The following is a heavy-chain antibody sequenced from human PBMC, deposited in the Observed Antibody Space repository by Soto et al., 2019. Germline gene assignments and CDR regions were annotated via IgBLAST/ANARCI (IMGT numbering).Heavy chain of an antibody. Sequence: QVQLQESGPGLVKPSQTLPLTCTVSGDSITTGNYYWSCIRQRPGKGLEWIGYTFHTGSTHYNPSCQSRPLRTIDTSANQFSLRLRSVTAADTAVYYCARHVYHYYDSSGHIDSWGQGTLVTVSS. CDR1: GDSITTGNYY. CDR2: TFHTGST. D-gene: IGHD3-22*01. J-gene: IGHJ4*02. CDR3: ARHVYHYYDSSGHIDS. V-gene: IGHV4-31*03.